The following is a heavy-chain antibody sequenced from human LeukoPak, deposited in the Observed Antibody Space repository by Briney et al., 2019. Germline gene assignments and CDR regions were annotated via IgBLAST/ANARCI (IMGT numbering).Heavy chain of an antibody. V-gene: IGHV1-24*01. CDR2: FDPEDGET. J-gene: IGHJ3*02. D-gene: IGHD6-13*01. CDR3: ATERAYSSSYDAFDI. CDR1: GYTLTELS. Sequence: ASVRVSCKVSGYTLTELSMHWVRQAPGKGLEWMGGFDPEDGETIYAQKFQGRVTMTEDTSTDTAYMELSSLRSEDTAVYYCATERAYSSSYDAFDIWGQGTMVTVSS.